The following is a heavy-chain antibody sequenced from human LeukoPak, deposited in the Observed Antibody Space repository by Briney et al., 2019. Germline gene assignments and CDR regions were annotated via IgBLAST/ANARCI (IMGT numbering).Heavy chain of an antibody. V-gene: IGHV4-4*02. D-gene: IGHD2-2*01. J-gene: IGHJ4*02. Sequence: PSETLSLTCAVSGGSISSSNRWSWVRQPPGKGLEWIGEIYHSGSTNYNPSLKSRVTISVDKSKNQFSLKLSSVTAADTAVYYCAHHCSSTSCPDYWGQGTLVTVSS. CDR3: AHHCSSTSCPDY. CDR1: GGSISSSNR. CDR2: IYHSGST.